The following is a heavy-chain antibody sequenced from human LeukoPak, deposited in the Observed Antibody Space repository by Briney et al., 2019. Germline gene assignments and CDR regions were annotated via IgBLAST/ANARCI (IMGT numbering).Heavy chain of an antibody. V-gene: IGHV4-39*01. CDR1: GGSISSSSYY. CDR2: IYYSEST. J-gene: IGHJ5*02. D-gene: IGHD2-2*01. CDR3: ARRGYCSSTSCYEYWFDP. Sequence: SETLSLTCTVSGGSISSSSYYWGWIRQPPGKGLEWIGIIYYSESTYYNPSLKSRLTISVDTSKDQFSLKLSSVTATDTAVYYCARRGYCSSTSCYEYWFDPWGQGTLATVSS.